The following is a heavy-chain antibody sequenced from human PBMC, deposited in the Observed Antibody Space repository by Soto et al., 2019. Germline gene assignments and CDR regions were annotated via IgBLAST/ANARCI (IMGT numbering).Heavy chain of an antibody. D-gene: IGHD6-6*01. V-gene: IGHV4-30-4*01. Sequence: QVHLQESGPGLLKPSQTLSLTCTVSGDSIGSGDFYWTWIRQSPGKGLEYIGYIYKSGRTYYKPSCKSRPIISFCTSKNQFFLSLNSVTAAAPAIYYCAKSLSASSGWFDPWGQGTLVTVSA. J-gene: IGHJ5*02. CDR3: AKSLSASSGWFDP. CDR2: IYKSGRT. CDR1: GDSIGSGDFY.